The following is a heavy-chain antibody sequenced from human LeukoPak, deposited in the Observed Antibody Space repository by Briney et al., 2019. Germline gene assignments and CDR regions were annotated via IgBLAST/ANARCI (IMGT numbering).Heavy chain of an antibody. CDR2: IKQDGSEK. V-gene: IGHV3-7*01. Sequence: QPGGSLRLSCAASGFTFSSYWMSWVRQAPGKGLEWVANIKQDGSEKYYVDSVKGRFTISRDNAKNSLYLQMNSLRAEDTAVYYCARLRSGYYIHDSLKVRDYYYYMDVWGKGTTVTVSS. D-gene: IGHD3-3*01. J-gene: IGHJ6*03. CDR3: ARLRSGYYIHDSLKVRDYYYYMDV. CDR1: GFTFSSYW.